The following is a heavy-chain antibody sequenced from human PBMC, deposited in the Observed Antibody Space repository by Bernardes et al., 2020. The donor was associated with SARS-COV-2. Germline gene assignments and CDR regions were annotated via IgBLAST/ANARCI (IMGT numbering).Heavy chain of an antibody. J-gene: IGHJ4*02. CDR3: AKERHTSSSSITPYYFDY. Sequence: GGSLRLSCAASGFTFSSYAMNWVRQGPGKGLEWVSTISGSGDNTYYADSVKGRFTVSRDNSKNTLYLQMNSLRAEDTAVYYCAKERHTSSSSITPYYFDYWGQGTLVTVSS. CDR1: GFTFSSYA. CDR2: ISGSGDNT. D-gene: IGHD6-6*01. V-gene: IGHV3-23*01.